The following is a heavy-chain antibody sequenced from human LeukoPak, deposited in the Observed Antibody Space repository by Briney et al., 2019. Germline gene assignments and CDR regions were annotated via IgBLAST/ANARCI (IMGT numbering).Heavy chain of an antibody. Sequence: SETLSLTCAVYGGSLSGYYWSWIRQPPGKGLEWIGEINHSGSTNYNPSLKSRVTISVDTSKNQFSLKLSSVTAADTAVYYCARGVGYGGETGWGQGTLVTVSS. V-gene: IGHV4-34*01. D-gene: IGHD5-12*01. CDR2: INHSGST. CDR3: ARGVGYGGETG. CDR1: GGSLSGYY. J-gene: IGHJ4*02.